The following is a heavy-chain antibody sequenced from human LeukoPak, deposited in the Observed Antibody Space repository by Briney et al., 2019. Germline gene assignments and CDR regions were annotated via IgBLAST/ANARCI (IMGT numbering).Heavy chain of an antibody. D-gene: IGHD3-10*01. CDR1: GYTFTCYY. CDR2: INPNSGGT. V-gene: IGHV1-2*02. CDR3: ARPYNYGSGSYAAFDI. J-gene: IGHJ3*02. Sequence: ASVKVSCKASGYTFTCYYMHWVRQAPGQGLEWMGWINPNSGGTNYAQKFQGRVTMTRDTSISTAYMELSRLRSDDTAVYYCARPYNYGSGSYAAFDIWGQGTMVTVSS.